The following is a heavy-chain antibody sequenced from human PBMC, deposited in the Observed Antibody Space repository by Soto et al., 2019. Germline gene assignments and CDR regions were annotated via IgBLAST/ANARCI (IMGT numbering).Heavy chain of an antibody. CDR3: ARESGGATATLDYYYCYRDV. Sequence: QVQLVQSGAEVRKPGASVTVSCRSSGDSFNDYYIHWVRQAPGQGFAWMGWINPNGGVTKYAQKFQGWGSRTRDTAIRTGYMQLSRRRADDTAVYYGARESGGATATLDYYYCYRDVGGTGTTVTVSS. V-gene: IGHV1-2*04. CDR2: INPNGGVT. J-gene: IGHJ6*03. CDR1: GDSFNDYY. D-gene: IGHD5-12*01.